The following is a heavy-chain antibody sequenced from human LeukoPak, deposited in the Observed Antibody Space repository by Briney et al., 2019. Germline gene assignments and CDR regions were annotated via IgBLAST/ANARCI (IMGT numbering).Heavy chain of an antibody. CDR2: IYYSGST. Sequence: PSETLSLTCTVSGGSISSYYWSWIRQPPGKGLEWIGYIYYSGSTNYSPSLKSRVTISVDTSKNQFSLKLSSVTAADTAVYYCARSGGPKYYYDSSGYYDLDYWGQGTLVTVSS. CDR1: GGSISSYY. D-gene: IGHD3-22*01. CDR3: ARSGGPKYYYDSSGYYDLDY. J-gene: IGHJ4*02. V-gene: IGHV4-59*01.